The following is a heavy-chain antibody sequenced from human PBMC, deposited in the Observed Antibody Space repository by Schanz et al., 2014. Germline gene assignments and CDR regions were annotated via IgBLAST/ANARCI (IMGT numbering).Heavy chain of an antibody. CDR1: GFTFSSYA. CDR2: INSDGSST. J-gene: IGHJ6*02. V-gene: IGHV3-74*02. CDR3: ARPRATPYYSYAMDV. Sequence: VQLVESGGGVVQPGRSLRLSCAASGFTFSSYAIHWVRQAPGKGLVWVARINSDGSSTSYADSVKGRFTISRGNAKNTLYLQMNNLRAEDTAVYYCARPRATPYYSYAMDVWGQGTTVTVSS. D-gene: IGHD5-12*01.